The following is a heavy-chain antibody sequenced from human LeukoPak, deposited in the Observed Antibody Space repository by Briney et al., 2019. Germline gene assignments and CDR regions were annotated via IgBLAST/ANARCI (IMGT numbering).Heavy chain of an antibody. CDR3: ARAGSSGWSRGPFDY. D-gene: IGHD6-19*01. CDR2: IYTSGST. J-gene: IGHJ4*02. V-gene: IGHV4-4*07. Sequence: SETLSLTCTVSGGSLSSYYWSWILQPAGKGLEWIGRIYTSGSTNYNPSLKSRVTMSVDTSKNQFSLKLSSVTAADTAVYYCARAGSSGWSRGPFDYWGQGTLVTVSS. CDR1: GGSLSSYY.